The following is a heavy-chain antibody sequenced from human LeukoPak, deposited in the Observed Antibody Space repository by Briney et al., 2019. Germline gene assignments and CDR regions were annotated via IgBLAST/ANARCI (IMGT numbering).Heavy chain of an antibody. CDR2: IYYSGST. J-gene: IGHJ3*02. Sequence: SETLSLTCTVSGGSISSSSYYWGWIRQPPGKGLEWIGSIYYSGSTYYNPSLKSRVTISVDTSKNQFSLKLSSVTAADTAVYYCARRDLEWGAFDIWGQGTMVTVSS. CDR3: ARRDLEWGAFDI. V-gene: IGHV4-39*01. D-gene: IGHD1-1*01. CDR1: GGSISSSSYY.